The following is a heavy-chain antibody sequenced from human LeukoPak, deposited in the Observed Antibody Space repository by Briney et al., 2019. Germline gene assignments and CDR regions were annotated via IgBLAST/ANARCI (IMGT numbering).Heavy chain of an antibody. CDR3: ARDRGEYYFDN. V-gene: IGHV3-48*01. CDR1: RFTFSSYS. CDR2: ISSSSTI. D-gene: IGHD2/OR15-2a*01. J-gene: IGHJ4*02. Sequence: GGSLRLSCAASRFTFSSYSMNWVRQAPGKGLEWVSYISSSSTIYYADSVKGRFTISRDNAKNSLYLQMNSLRAEDTAVYYCARDRGEYYFDNWGQGTLVTVSS.